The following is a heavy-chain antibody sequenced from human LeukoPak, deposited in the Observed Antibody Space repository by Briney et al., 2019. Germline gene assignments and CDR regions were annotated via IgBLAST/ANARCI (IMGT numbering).Heavy chain of an antibody. V-gene: IGHV3-23*01. Sequence: PGGTLRLSCAASGFTFSSYGMSWVRQAPGKGLEWVSAISGSGGSTYYADSVKGRFTISRDNSKNTLYLQMNSLRAEDTAVYYCAKDKGNYYDSSGYYYYYYYMDVWGKGTTVTISS. D-gene: IGHD3-22*01. CDR3: AKDKGNYYDSSGYYYYYYYMDV. CDR2: ISGSGGST. CDR1: GFTFSSYG. J-gene: IGHJ6*03.